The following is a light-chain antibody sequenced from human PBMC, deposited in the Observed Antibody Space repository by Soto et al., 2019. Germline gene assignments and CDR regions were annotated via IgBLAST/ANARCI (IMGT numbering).Light chain of an antibody. CDR2: DAS. J-gene: IGKJ4*01. CDR1: QSVSSSY. V-gene: IGKV3D-20*02. CDR3: QQRAKWTLT. Sequence: IVFTHSPVILSWSAPDRATLSFRASQSVSSSYLAWYQQKPGQAPRLLIYDASNRATGIPARFSGSGSGTDFTLTISSLEPEDFAVYYCQQRAKWTLTFGGGTKVDIK.